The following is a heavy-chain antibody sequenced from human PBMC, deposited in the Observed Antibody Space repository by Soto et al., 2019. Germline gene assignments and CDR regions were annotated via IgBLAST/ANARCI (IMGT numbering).Heavy chain of an antibody. CDR2: IFPSDSDT. J-gene: IGHJ5*02. Sequence: PGESLKISCRTSGYKFTSSWIAWVRQMPGKGLEWMGIIFPSDSDTRYSPSFQGQVTISADRSTSTVFLQWASLKASDTAVYFCARKDQSGYFNWFHPWGQGTLVTVSS. CDR1: GYKFTSSW. V-gene: IGHV5-51*01. D-gene: IGHD3-22*01. CDR3: ARKDQSGYFNWFHP.